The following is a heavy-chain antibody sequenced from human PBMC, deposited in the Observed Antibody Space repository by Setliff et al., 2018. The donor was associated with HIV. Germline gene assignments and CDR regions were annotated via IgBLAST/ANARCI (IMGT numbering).Heavy chain of an antibody. V-gene: IGHV4-39*01. CDR2: IYYSGST. CDR3: VRIWDIVGGPSDY. D-gene: IGHD1-26*01. CDR1: GDSVSNAGYY. J-gene: IGHJ4*02. Sequence: SETLSLTCTVSGDSVSNAGYYWGWIRQSPGKGLEWIGSIYYSGSTSYNPSLKSRVTISVHTSKNQFSLRLTSVTAADTAVYYCVRIWDIVGGPSDYWGLGNMVTVSS.